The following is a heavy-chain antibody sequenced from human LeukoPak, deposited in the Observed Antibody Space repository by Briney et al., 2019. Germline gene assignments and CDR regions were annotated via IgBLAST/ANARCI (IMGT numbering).Heavy chain of an antibody. V-gene: IGHV3-30-3*01. CDR2: ISYDGSNK. J-gene: IGHJ4*02. CDR3: ARDLGGGSFSPFDY. CDR1: GFTFSNAW. Sequence: GGSLRLSCAASGFTFSNAWMSWVRQAPGKGLEWVAVISYDGSNKYYADSVKGRFTISRDNSKNTLYLQMNSLRAEDTAVYYCARDLGGGSFSPFDYWGQGTLVTVSS. D-gene: IGHD2-15*01.